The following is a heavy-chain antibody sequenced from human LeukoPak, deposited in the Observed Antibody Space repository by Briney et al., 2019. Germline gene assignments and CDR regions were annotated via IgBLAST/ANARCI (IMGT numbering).Heavy chain of an antibody. CDR2: IRNDESSK. J-gene: IGHJ4*02. CDR3: AKGYYLYYFDY. V-gene: IGHV3-30*02. Sequence: GGSLRLSCAASGFTFRNYGMHWVRQSPGKGLEWVAFIRNDESSKYYADSVKGRFTISRENSKNTLYLEMNSLRAEDTAMYYCAKGYYLYYFDYWGQGTLVTVSS. D-gene: IGHD3-22*01. CDR1: GFTFRNYG.